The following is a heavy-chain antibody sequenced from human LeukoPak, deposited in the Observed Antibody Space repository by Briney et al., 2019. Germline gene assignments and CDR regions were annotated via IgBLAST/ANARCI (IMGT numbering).Heavy chain of an antibody. Sequence: GGSLRLSCAASGFTFSSYSMNWVRQAPGKGLEWVSYISSSSSTIYCADSVKGRFTISRDNAKNSLYLQMNSLRAEDTAVYYCAREGRYYCYGMDVWGQGTTVTVSS. CDR3: AREGRYYCYGMDV. V-gene: IGHV3-48*04. CDR2: ISSSSSTI. CDR1: GFTFSSYS. J-gene: IGHJ6*02.